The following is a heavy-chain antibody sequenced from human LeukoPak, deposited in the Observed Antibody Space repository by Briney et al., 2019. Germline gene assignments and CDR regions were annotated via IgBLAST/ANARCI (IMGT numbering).Heavy chain of an antibody. D-gene: IGHD6-6*01. CDR2: IRYDGSNK. V-gene: IGHV3-30*02. CDR3: AAIAARPPAFDY. Sequence: PGGSLRLSCAASGFTFSSYGMHWVRQAPGKGLEWVAFIRYDGSNKYYADSVKGRFTISRDNSKYTLYLQMNSLRAEDTAVYYCAAIAARPPAFDYWGQGTLVTVSS. CDR1: GFTFSSYG. J-gene: IGHJ4*02.